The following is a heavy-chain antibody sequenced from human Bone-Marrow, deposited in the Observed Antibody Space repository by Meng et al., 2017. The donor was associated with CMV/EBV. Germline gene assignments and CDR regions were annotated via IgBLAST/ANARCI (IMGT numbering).Heavy chain of an antibody. CDR3: AKDRGWGAYDFVY. J-gene: IGHJ4*02. Sequence: GESLKISCAASGFTFSSYGMHWVRQAPGKGLEWVAFIRYDGSNKYYADSVKGRFTISRDNSKNTLYLQMNSLRAEDTAVYYCAKDRGWGAYDFVYWGQGTLVTVSS. CDR1: GFTFSSYG. D-gene: IGHD7-27*01. CDR2: IRYDGSNK. V-gene: IGHV3-30*02.